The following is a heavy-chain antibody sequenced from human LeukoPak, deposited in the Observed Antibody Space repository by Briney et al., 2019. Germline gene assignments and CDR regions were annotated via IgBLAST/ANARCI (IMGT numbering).Heavy chain of an antibody. V-gene: IGHV3-30*02. J-gene: IGHJ4*02. Sequence: GGSLRLSCAASGFTFSSYGMHWVRQAPGKGLEWVAFIRYDGSNKYYADPVKGRFTISRDNSKNTLYLQMNSLRAEDTAVYYCAKDPASQVGYFDYWGQGTLVTVSS. CDR3: AKDPASQVGYFDY. CDR1: GFTFSSYG. CDR2: IRYDGSNK.